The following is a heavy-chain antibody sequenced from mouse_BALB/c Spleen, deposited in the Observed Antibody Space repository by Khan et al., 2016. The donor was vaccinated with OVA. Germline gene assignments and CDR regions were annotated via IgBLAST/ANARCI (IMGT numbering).Heavy chain of an antibody. D-gene: IGHD2-14*01. J-gene: IGHJ4*01. CDR2: INTHSGVP. CDR1: GYTFTTAG. Sequence: QIQLVQSGPELKKPGETVRISCKASGYTFTTAGIQWVQKMPGKGLKWIGWINTHSGVPKYAEDFKGRFAFSLEISVNTAYLQITNLKTEDTATYFCARGDAAYYRDDGGAMEYWGQGTTVTVSS. V-gene: IGHV9-4*02. CDR3: ARGDAAYYRDDGGAMEY.